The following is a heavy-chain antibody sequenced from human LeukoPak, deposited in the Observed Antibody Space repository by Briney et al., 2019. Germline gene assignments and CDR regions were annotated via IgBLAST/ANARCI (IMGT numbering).Heavy chain of an antibody. Sequence: SETLSLTCAVSGASINSHNWWSWVRQPPGKGLEWIGAIYHTGSTNYHPSLKSRVTISVDKSKNQSSLKLSSVTAADTAVYNCARIMSRGYCISTSCRGDWFDPWGQGTLVTVSS. CDR1: GASINSHNW. CDR2: IYHTGST. J-gene: IGHJ5*02. CDR3: ARIMSRGYCISTSCRGDWFDP. D-gene: IGHD2-2*01. V-gene: IGHV4-4*02.